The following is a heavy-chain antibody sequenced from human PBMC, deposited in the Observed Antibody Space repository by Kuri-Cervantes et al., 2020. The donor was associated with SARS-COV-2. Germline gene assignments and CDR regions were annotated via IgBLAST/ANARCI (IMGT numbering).Heavy chain of an antibody. J-gene: IGHJ5*02. V-gene: IGHV4-34*01. D-gene: IGHD3-3*01. Sequence: GSLRLSCGVYGGSFSDYYWTWIRQPLMKGLEWIGEINHTGSATYNPSLKSRVTISVDTSKNLFSLKLTSVTAADTAVYFCARGVVTIYGFLVLLPAPGWLDPWGQGTLVTVSS. CDR2: INHTGSA. CDR1: GGSFSDYY. CDR3: ARGVVTIYGFLVLLPAPGWLDP.